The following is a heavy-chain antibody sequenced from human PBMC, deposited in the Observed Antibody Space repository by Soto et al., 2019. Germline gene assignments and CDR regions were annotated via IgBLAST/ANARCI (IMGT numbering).Heavy chain of an antibody. CDR1: GLSLSTTGVG. V-gene: IGHV2-5*02. CDR2: IYWDDDK. D-gene: IGHD3-10*01. J-gene: IGHJ6*02. CDR3: AHSCWFGDSYYGMDG. Sequence: QITLKESGPTLVKPTQHLTLTCTFSGLSLSTTGVGVGWIRQPPGKALEWLALIYWDDDKRYSPSLKSRLTITKDTYKNPVVLTMTFMDPVDTATDYCAHSCWFGDSYYGMDGWGQGTTVTVSS.